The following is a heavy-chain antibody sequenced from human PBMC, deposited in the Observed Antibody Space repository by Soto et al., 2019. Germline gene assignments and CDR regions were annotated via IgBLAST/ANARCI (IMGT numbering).Heavy chain of an antibody. V-gene: IGHV3-49*03. CDR3: TSYGIAVGGYYFDY. Sequence: GGSLRLSCTASGFTFGDYAMSWFRQAPGKGLEWVGFIRSKAYGGTTEYAASVKGRFTISRDDSKSIAYLQMNSLKTEDTAVYYCTSYGIAVGGYYFDYWGQGTLVTVSS. J-gene: IGHJ4*02. CDR1: GFTFGDYA. D-gene: IGHD6-19*01. CDR2: IRSKAYGGTT.